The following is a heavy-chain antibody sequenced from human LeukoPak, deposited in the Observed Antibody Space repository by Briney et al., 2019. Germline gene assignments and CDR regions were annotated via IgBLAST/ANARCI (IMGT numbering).Heavy chain of an antibody. V-gene: IGHV4-4*07. CDR3: ARDIVYLIEEDYG. J-gene: IGHJ4*02. Sequence: PSETLSLTCSVSGSSFNTYYWSWIRQPAGKALEWIGRIHTSGSADYSPSLQSRVTISVDMSKKEFSLKLTSVTAADTAVYYCARDIVYLIEEDYGWGQGILVTVSS. CDR1: GSSFNTYY. CDR2: IHTSGSA. D-gene: IGHD4-17*01.